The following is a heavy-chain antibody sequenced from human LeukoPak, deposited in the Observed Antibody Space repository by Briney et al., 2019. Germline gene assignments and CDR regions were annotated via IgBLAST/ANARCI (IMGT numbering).Heavy chain of an antibody. V-gene: IGHV3-23*01. CDR2: ITAGGGTA. CDR3: AKGGVLRRITTRLVASSYFDF. J-gene: IGHJ4*02. Sequence: GGSLRLSCATSGFTFDNYDMAWVRQAPGRGLEWVSSITAGGGTAHYADSVKGRFTTSRDTSKSTLYLQMSSLRLDDTAVYYCAKGGVLRRITTRLVASSYFDFWGQGSLVTVSS. D-gene: IGHD4-11*01. CDR1: GFTFDNYD.